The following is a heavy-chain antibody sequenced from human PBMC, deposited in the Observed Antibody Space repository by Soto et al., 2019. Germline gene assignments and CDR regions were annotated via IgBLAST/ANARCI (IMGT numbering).Heavy chain of an antibody. V-gene: IGHV4-34*01. CDR1: GESFRGYY. Sequence: SETLSLTCAVYGESFRGYYWSWICQPPGKGLEWIGEINHSGSTNYNPSLKSRVTISVDTSKNQFSLKLSSVTAADTAVYYCARGVPAFWSGYYPPVHFDYWGQGTLVTVSS. J-gene: IGHJ4*02. CDR3: ARGVPAFWSGYYPPVHFDY. CDR2: INHSGST. D-gene: IGHD3-3*01.